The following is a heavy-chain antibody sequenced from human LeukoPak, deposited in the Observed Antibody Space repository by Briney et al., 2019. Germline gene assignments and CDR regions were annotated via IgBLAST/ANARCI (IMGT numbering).Heavy chain of an antibody. CDR3: VKDKYRGYDSPFDY. CDR2: ISSDGVST. D-gene: IGHD5-12*01. Sequence: PGGSLRLSCSTSGFSFSNYAMHWVRQAPGKGLQYVSAISSDGVSTYYADSVKGRFTISRDNSKNTLYLQMSSLRAEDTAVYYCVKDKYRGYDSPFDYWGQGTLVTVSP. J-gene: IGHJ4*02. V-gene: IGHV3-64D*06. CDR1: GFSFSNYA.